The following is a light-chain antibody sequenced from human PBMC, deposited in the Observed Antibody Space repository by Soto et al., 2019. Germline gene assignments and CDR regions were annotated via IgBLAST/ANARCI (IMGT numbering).Light chain of an antibody. J-gene: IGLJ3*02. CDR3: QSYDSSLSGWV. V-gene: IGLV1-40*01. CDR2: GNS. Sequence: QSVLTQPPSVSGAPGQRVTISCTGSSSNIGAGYDVHWYQQLPGTAPKLLIYGNSNRPSGVPDRFFGSKSGTSASLAITGLQAEDEADYYCQSYDSSLSGWVFGGGTTLTVL. CDR1: SSNIGAGYD.